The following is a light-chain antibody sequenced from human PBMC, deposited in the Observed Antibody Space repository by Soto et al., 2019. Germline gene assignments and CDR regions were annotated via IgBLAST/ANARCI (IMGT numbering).Light chain of an antibody. CDR1: SSDVGAYIF. Sequence: QSALTQPASVSGSPGQSITISCTGTSSDVGAYIFVSWYQQHPGKAPKLMIYDIINRPSGVSNRFSGSKSGNTASLTISGLQAEDEADYYCVSFTTSGSYVFGTGTKVTVL. CDR3: VSFTTSGSYV. CDR2: DII. J-gene: IGLJ1*01. V-gene: IGLV2-14*03.